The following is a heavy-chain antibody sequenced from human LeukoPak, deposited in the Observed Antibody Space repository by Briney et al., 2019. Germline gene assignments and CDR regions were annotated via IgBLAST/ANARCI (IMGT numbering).Heavy chain of an antibody. J-gene: IGHJ4*02. V-gene: IGHV1-69*13. CDR3: ARDRYYGSGSYFDY. Sequence: SVKVSCKASGGTFSSYAISWVRQAPGQGLEWMEGIIPIFGTANYAQKFQGRVTITADESTSTAYMELSSLRSEDTAVYYCARDRYYGSGSYFDYWGQGTLVTVSS. CDR2: IIPIFGTA. CDR1: GGTFSSYA. D-gene: IGHD3-10*01.